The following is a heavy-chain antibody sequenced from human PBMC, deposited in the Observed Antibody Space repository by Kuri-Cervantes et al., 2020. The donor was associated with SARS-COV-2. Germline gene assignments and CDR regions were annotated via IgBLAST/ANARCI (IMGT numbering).Heavy chain of an antibody. CDR2: INPSGGST. D-gene: IGHD7-27*01. CDR1: GYTFTSYA. CDR3: ATVGLGRWYFDL. V-gene: IGHV1-46*01. J-gene: IGHJ2*01. Sequence: ASVKVSCKASGYTFTSYAMHWVRQAPGQRLEWMGIINPSGGSTSYAQKFQGRVTMTRDTSTSTVYMELSSLRSEDTAVYYCATVGLGRWYFDLWGRGTLVTVSS.